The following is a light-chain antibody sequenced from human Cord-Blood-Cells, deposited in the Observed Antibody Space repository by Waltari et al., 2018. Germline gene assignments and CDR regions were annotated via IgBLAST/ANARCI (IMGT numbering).Light chain of an antibody. V-gene: IGKV4-1*01. CDR1: LSVLYSTTNKNY. J-gene: IGKJ4*01. CDR2: WAS. CDR3: QQYYSTLT. Sequence: DIVMTQSPDSLAVSLGERATINCKSSLSVLYSTTNKNYVAWYHQKPGQPPKRLIYWASARESGVPDRFSGRGSGTDFTLTISSLQAEDVAVYYCQQYYSTLTFGGGTKVEIK.